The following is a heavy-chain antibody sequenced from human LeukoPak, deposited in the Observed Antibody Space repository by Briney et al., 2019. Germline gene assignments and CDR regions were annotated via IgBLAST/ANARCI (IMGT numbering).Heavy chain of an antibody. Sequence: GGSLRLSCAASGFTFSSYEMNWVRQAPGKGLEWVSYISSSGSTIYYADSVRGRFTISRDNAKNSLYLQMNSLRAEDTAVYYCARDNPSITMIVVEDNDDAFDIWGQGTMVTVSS. V-gene: IGHV3-48*03. CDR3: ARDNPSITMIVVEDNDDAFDI. J-gene: IGHJ3*02. D-gene: IGHD3-22*01. CDR1: GFTFSSYE. CDR2: ISSSGSTI.